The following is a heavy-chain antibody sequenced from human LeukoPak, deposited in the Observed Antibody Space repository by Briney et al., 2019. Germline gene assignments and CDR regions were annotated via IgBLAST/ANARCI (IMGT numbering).Heavy chain of an antibody. J-gene: IGHJ4*02. CDR1: GFTFNNYY. Sequence: GGSLRLSCAASGFTFNNYYMSWVRQTPGKGLEWVANIREDGSEKYYVDSVKGRFTISRDNAKNSLFLQMNRLTAEDAAVYYCARNYYDSSGYYYFDYWGQGSLVTVSS. CDR3: ARNYYDSSGYYYFDY. CDR2: IREDGSEK. D-gene: IGHD3-22*01. V-gene: IGHV3-7*01.